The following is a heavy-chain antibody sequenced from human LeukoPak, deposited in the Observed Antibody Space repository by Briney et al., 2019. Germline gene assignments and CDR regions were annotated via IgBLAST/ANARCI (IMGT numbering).Heavy chain of an antibody. CDR3: ARGHYYGSGSYLHVIWFDP. CDR1: GGSFSGYY. V-gene: IGHV4-34*01. Sequence: PSETLSLTCAVYGGSFSGYYWSWIRKPPGKGLEWIGEINHSGSTNYNPSLKSRVTISVDTSKNKFSLKLSSVTAADTAVYYCARGHYYGSGSYLHVIWFDPWGQGTLVTVSS. D-gene: IGHD3-10*01. J-gene: IGHJ5*02. CDR2: INHSGST.